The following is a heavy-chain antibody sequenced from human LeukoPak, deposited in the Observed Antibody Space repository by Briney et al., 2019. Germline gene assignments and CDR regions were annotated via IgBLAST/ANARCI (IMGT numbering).Heavy chain of an antibody. J-gene: IGHJ4*02. CDR2: IYYSGST. D-gene: IGHD3-10*01. CDR3: ARLPRISMVRGVNRFYFDY. CDR1: GGSISSGGYY. V-gene: IGHV4-31*03. Sequence: SQTLSLTCTVSGGSISSGGYYWSWIRQHPGKGLEWIGYIYYSGSTYYNPPLKSRVTISVDTSKNQFSLKMSSVAAADTAMYYCARLPRISMVRGVNRFYFDYWGQGTLVAVSS.